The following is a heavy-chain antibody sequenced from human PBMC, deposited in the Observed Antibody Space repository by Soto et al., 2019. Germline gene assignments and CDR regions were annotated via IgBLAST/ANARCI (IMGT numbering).Heavy chain of an antibody. V-gene: IGHV3-30*18. Sequence: QVQLVESGGGVVQPGRSLRLSCAASGFTFSSYGMHWVRQAPGKGLEWVAVISYDGSNKYYADSVKGRFTISRDNSKNTLYLQMSSLRAEDTGVYYCAKDFDGAVAGTGGGDYWVQGTLVTVSS. CDR3: AKDFDGAVAGTGGGDY. CDR2: ISYDGSNK. CDR1: GFTFSSYG. D-gene: IGHD6-19*01. J-gene: IGHJ4*02.